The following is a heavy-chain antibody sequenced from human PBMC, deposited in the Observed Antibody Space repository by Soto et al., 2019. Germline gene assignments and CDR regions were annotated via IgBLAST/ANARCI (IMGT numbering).Heavy chain of an antibody. CDR3: ARDVPLYCSGGSCYYSWFDP. J-gene: IGHJ5*02. D-gene: IGHD2-15*01. V-gene: IGHV4-31*03. CDR2: IYYSGSA. CDR1: GGSITTGGYY. Sequence: QVQLQESGPGLVKPSQTLSLTCTVSGGSITTGGYYWSWIRQHPGKGLEWIGYIYYSGSAYYNPSLQSRVTRSVDTSKNQFSLKLSSVTAADTAVYYCARDVPLYCSGGSCYYSWFDPWGQGTLVTVSS.